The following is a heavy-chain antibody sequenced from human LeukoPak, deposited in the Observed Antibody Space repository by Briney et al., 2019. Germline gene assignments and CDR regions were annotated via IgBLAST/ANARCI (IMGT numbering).Heavy chain of an antibody. CDR1: GYSISSGYY. CDR3: ARASLDPWFGEPQAFDY. Sequence: SETLSLTCTVSGYSISSGYYWGWIRQPPGKGLEWIGSIYYSGSTYYNPSLKSRVTISVDTSKNQFSLKLSSVTAADTAVYYCARASLDPWFGEPQAFDYWGQGTLVTVSS. D-gene: IGHD3-10*01. J-gene: IGHJ4*02. V-gene: IGHV4-38-2*02. CDR2: IYYSGST.